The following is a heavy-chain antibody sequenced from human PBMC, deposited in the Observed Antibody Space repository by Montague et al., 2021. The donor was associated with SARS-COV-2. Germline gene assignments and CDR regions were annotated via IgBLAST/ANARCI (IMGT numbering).Heavy chain of an antibody. Sequence: SETLSLTCTVSGDSINSSYWSWIRQPPGKGLEWIGEVNHSGDTNYNPPLKSRVTISVDTSKNQFSLKLRSVTAADMAVYYCARGVLGENRYASGWFLTHHYNSLDVWGQGTTVTVSS. CDR1: GDSINSSY. CDR2: VNHSGDT. J-gene: IGHJ6*02. CDR3: ARGVLGENRYASGWFLTHHYNSLDV. D-gene: IGHD6-19*01. V-gene: IGHV4-34*01.